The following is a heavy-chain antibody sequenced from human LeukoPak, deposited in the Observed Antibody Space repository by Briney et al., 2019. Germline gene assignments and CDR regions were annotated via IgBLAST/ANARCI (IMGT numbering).Heavy chain of an antibody. D-gene: IGHD4/OR15-4a*01. CDR2: ISPDGNTA. CDR3: ASVRAPANYFFDY. V-gene: IGHV3-74*01. CDR1: GFTFTNYW. Sequence: GGSLRLSCAASGFTFTNYWMHWVRQAPGKGLVWVSRISPDGNTATYADFVKGRFTLSRDNAKNTLYLQMNSLRAEDTAVYYCASVRAPANYFFDYWGQGALVTVSS. J-gene: IGHJ4*02.